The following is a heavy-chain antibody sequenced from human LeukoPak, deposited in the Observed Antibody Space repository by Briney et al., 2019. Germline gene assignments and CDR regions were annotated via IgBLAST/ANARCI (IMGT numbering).Heavy chain of an antibody. CDR2: INHSGST. V-gene: IGHV4-34*01. Sequence: TSETLSLTCAVYGGSFSGYYWSWIRQPPGKGLEWIGEINHSGSTNYNPSLKSRVTISVDTSKNQFSLKLSSVTAADTAVYYCARGLTTYHYYYYGMDVWGQGTTVTVSS. CDR1: GGSFSGYY. CDR3: ARGLTTYHYYYYGMDV. D-gene: IGHD3-22*01. J-gene: IGHJ6*02.